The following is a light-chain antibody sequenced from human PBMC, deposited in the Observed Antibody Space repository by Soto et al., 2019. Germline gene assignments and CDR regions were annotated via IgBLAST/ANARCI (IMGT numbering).Light chain of an antibody. Sequence: QSVLTQPPSVSGAPGQRVTISCTGSSSNIGAGYDVHWYQQLPGAAPKLLIYGNNNRPSGVPDRFSGSKSGTSASLAITGLQAEVEADYYCQSYDSSLTSWVFGGGTKVTVL. CDR3: QSYDSSLTSWV. J-gene: IGLJ3*02. CDR1: SSNIGAGYD. CDR2: GNN. V-gene: IGLV1-40*01.